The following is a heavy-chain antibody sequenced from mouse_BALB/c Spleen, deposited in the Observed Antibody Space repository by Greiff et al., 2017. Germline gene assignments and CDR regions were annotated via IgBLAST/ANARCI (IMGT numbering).Heavy chain of an antibody. V-gene: IGHV1-9*01. CDR3: ALSYDYGGHYYAMDY. J-gene: IGHJ4*01. CDR1: GYTFTSYW. Sequence: QVQLQQSGAELAKPGASVKMSCKASGYTFTSYWIEWVKQRPGHGLEWIGEILPGSGSTNYNEKFKGKATFTADTSSNTAYMQLSSLTSEDSAVYYCALSYDYGGHYYAMDYWGQGTSVTVSS. D-gene: IGHD2-4*01. CDR2: ILPGSGST.